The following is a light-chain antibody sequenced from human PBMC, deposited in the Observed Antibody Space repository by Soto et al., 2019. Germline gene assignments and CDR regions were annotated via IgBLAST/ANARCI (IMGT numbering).Light chain of an antibody. CDR3: SSYTTSSILL. CDR2: EVS. CDR1: SSDVGGYDY. Sequence: QSVLNQPASVSGSPGQAITISCTGTSSDVGGYDYVSWYQQHPGKAPKLIIYEVSNRPSGVSNRFSGSKSDNTASLTISGLQAEDEADYYCSSYTTSSILLFGGGTK. J-gene: IGLJ3*02. V-gene: IGLV2-14*01.